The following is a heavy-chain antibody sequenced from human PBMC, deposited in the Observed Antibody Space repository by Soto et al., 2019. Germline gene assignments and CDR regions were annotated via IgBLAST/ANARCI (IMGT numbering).Heavy chain of an antibody. D-gene: IGHD3-22*01. V-gene: IGHV3-9*01. J-gene: IGHJ3*01. CDR2: ISWNSGSI. Sequence: GGSLRLSCAASGFTFDDYAMHWVRQAPGKGLEWVSGISWNSGSIGYADSVKGRFTISRDNAKNSLYLQMNSLRAEDTALYYCANARTYYYDSPGVTHDAFDLWGQGTMVTFSS. CDR3: ANARTYYYDSPGVTHDAFDL. CDR1: GFTFDDYA.